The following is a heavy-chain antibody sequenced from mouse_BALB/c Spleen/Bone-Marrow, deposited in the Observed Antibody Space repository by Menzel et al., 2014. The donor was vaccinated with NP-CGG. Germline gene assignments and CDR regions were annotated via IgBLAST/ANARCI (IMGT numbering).Heavy chain of an antibody. Sequence: VKVQQSGAELVKPGASVKLSCKSSGYTFTSYYMYWVKQRPGQGLEWIGGINPSNGGTNFNEKFKSKATLTVDKSSSTAYMQLSSLTSEDSAVYYCTREGTFFAYWGQGTLVTVSA. D-gene: IGHD3-3*01. J-gene: IGHJ3*01. CDR1: GYTFTSYY. CDR2: INPSNGGT. CDR3: TREGTFFAY. V-gene: IGHV1S81*02.